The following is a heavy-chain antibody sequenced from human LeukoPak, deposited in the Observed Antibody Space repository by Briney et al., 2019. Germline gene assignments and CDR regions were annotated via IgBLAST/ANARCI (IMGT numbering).Heavy chain of an antibody. CDR1: GGSISSSSYY. D-gene: IGHD4/OR15-4a*01. Sequence: SETLSLTCTVSGGSISSSSYYWGWIRQPPGKGLEWIGSIYYSGSTYYNPSLKSRVTISVDTSKNQFSLKLSSVTAADTAVYYCARCRGWMVLTPGGMDVWGQGTTVTVSS. CDR2: IYYSGST. V-gene: IGHV4-39*01. CDR3: ARCRGWMVLTPGGMDV. J-gene: IGHJ6*02.